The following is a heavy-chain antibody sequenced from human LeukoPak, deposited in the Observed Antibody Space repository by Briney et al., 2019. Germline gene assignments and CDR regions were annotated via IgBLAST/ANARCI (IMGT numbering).Heavy chain of an antibody. D-gene: IGHD5-24*01. V-gene: IGHV3-11*04. Sequence: GGSLRLSCAASGFTFSDYYMSWIRQAPGKGLEGVSYISSSGSTIYYADSVKGRFTISRDDAKNSLYLQMNSLRAEDTAVYYCARARDGYNSGAFDIRGQGTMVTVSS. J-gene: IGHJ3*02. CDR1: GFTFSDYY. CDR3: ARARDGYNSGAFDI. CDR2: ISSSGSTI.